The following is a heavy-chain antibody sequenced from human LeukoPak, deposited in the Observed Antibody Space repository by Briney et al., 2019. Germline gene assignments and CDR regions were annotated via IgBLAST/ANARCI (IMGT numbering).Heavy chain of an antibody. Sequence: SETLSLTCIVSGGSISSGSYYWSWIRQPAGKGLEWIGRIYTSGKTNYNPSLKSRVTISVDTSKNQFSLKLSSVTAADTAVYYCARSHQLVQSQYFQHWGQGTLVTVSS. CDR1: GGSISSGSYY. V-gene: IGHV4-61*02. CDR3: ARSHQLVQSQYFQH. J-gene: IGHJ1*01. CDR2: IYTSGKT. D-gene: IGHD6-6*01.